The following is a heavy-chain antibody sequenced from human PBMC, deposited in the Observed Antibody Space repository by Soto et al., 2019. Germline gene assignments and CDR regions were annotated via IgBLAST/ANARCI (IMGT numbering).Heavy chain of an antibody. CDR1: GYSFTSYW. CDR3: ASSRNWNYVNWFDP. D-gene: IGHD1-7*01. V-gene: IGHV5-10-1*01. J-gene: IGHJ5*02. CDR2: IDPSDSYT. Sequence: GESVKISCXGSGYSFTSYWISWVRQMPGKGLEWMGRIDPSDSYTNYSPSFQGHVTISADKSISTAYLQWSSLKASDTAMYYCASSRNWNYVNWFDPWGQGTLVTVSS.